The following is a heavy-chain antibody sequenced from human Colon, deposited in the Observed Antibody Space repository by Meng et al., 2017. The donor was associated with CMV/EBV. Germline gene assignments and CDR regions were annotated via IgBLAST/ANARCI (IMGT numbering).Heavy chain of an antibody. CDR3: ARDLTTLTIHGGGDGY. J-gene: IGHJ4*02. Sequence: GASLKISCVASGFSHKTYNMHWVRQAPGKGLEWVAFIRSDGHKTDDVDSVKGRFTASRETSQTTLFLQMNSLRSEDTAVYFCARDLTTLTIHGGGDGYWGRGTPVTVSS. D-gene: IGHD3-16*01. CDR1: GFSHKTYN. CDR2: IRSDGHKT. V-gene: IGHV3-30*02.